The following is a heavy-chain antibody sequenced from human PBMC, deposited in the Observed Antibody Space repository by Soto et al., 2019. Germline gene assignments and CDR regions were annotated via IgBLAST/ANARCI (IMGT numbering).Heavy chain of an antibody. V-gene: IGHV1-69*13. Sequence: SVKVSCKASGGTFSSYAISWVRQAPRQGLEWMGGIIPIFGTANYAQKFQGRVTITADESTSTAYMELSSLRSEDTAVYYCARERDAHDYGDYYFDYWGQGTLVTVSS. J-gene: IGHJ4*02. CDR3: ARERDAHDYGDYYFDY. CDR2: IIPIFGTA. D-gene: IGHD4-17*01. CDR1: GGTFSSYA.